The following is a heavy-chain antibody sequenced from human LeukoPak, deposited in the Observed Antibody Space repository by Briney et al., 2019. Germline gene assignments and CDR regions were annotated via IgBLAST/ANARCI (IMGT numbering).Heavy chain of an antibody. J-gene: IGHJ4*02. V-gene: IGHV4-39*07. CDR3: ARVSTGDLIDN. D-gene: IGHD3-10*01. CDR2: IYFSGST. CDR1: DDSISSSTYY. Sequence: SETLSLTCTVSDDSISSSTYYWGWIRQPPGKGLEWIGSIYFSGSTYYNPSLKSRVTISMDTSKNQFSLNLSSVTAADTAVYYCARVSTGDLIDNWGQGTLVIVSS.